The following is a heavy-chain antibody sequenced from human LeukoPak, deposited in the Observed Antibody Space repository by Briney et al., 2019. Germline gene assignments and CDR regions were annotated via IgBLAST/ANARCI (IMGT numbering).Heavy chain of an antibody. V-gene: IGHV3-23*01. J-gene: IGHJ4*02. CDR1: GFTFGSYA. CDR3: VKDTIGYYQPFDV. D-gene: IGHD3-22*01. CDR2: VSGGGVST. Sequence: QPGGSLRLSCAASGFTFGSYAMSWVRQAPGKGLEWISTVSGGGVSTYYADSVKGRFTISRDNSKNTMDLRMNSLRAEDTALYYCVKDTIGYYQPFDVWGQGTLVTVSS.